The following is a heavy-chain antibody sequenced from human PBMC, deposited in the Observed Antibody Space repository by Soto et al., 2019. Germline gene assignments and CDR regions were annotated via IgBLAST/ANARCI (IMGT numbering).Heavy chain of an antibody. CDR1: GGAITSYY. CDR3: ARRYSGYGYD. Sequence: SETLSLTCTVSGGAITSYYWSWIRQPPGKGLEGIWYIYFSGSANYNPSLKSRVTISVDTSKKQWSLKLSSVTAGDTAVYYCARRYSGYGYDWGQGTLVTVSS. V-gene: IGHV4-59*08. J-gene: IGHJ4*02. D-gene: IGHD5-12*01. CDR2: IYFSGSA.